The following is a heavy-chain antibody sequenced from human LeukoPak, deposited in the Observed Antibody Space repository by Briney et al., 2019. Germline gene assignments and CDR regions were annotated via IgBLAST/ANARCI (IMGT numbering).Heavy chain of an antibody. CDR2: IYTSGST. J-gene: IGHJ5*02. Sequence: SETLSLTCTVSGGSISSYYWSWIRQPAGKGLEWIGRIYTSGSTNYNPSLKSRVTISVDTSKNHFSLKLNSVTAADTAVYYCARIYYSRFDPWGQGTLVTVSS. D-gene: IGHD3-10*01. V-gene: IGHV4-4*07. CDR1: GGSISSYY. CDR3: ARIYYSRFDP.